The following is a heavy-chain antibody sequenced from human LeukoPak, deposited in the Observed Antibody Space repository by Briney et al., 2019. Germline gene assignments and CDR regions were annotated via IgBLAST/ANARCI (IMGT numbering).Heavy chain of an antibody. CDR3: ARGSQYYDILTGSRFGDAFDI. CDR2: INHSGST. Sequence: SETLSLTCAVYGGSFSGYYWSWIRQPPGKGLEWIGEINHSGSTNYNPSLKSRVTISVDTSKNQFSLKLSSVTAADTAVYYCARGSQYYDILTGSRFGDAFDIWGQGTMVTVSS. D-gene: IGHD3-9*01. CDR1: GGSFSGYY. V-gene: IGHV4-34*01. J-gene: IGHJ3*02.